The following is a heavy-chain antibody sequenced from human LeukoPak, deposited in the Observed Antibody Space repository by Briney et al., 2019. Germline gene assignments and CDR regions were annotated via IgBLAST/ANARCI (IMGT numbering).Heavy chain of an antibody. D-gene: IGHD5-24*01. CDR1: GGSLSSYY. V-gene: IGHV4-59*08. CDR2: IYYSGST. CDR3: ARGAGAGYNLQPFDY. Sequence: SETLCLSCAVSGGSLSSYYWSWIRQPPGKGLEWIGYIYYSGSTKYNPYLKSRGSISVDTSKNQCSLKLSSVTAADPAVYYCARGAGAGYNLQPFDYWGQGTLVTVSS. J-gene: IGHJ4*02.